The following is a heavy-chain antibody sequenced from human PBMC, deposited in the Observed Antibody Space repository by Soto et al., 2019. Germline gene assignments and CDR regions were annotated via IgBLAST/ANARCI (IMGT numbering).Heavy chain of an antibody. Sequence: GESLEISFTGSGYIFTSYWIGWVRQMPGKGLEWMWIIYPGDSDTRYSPSFQGQVTISADKSISTAYLQWSSLKASETAMYYCARLDMDKAMATGAFDIWGQGTMVTVSS. CDR2: IYPGDSDT. V-gene: IGHV5-51*01. D-gene: IGHD5-18*01. CDR1: GYIFTSYW. J-gene: IGHJ3*02. CDR3: ARLDMDKAMATGAFDI.